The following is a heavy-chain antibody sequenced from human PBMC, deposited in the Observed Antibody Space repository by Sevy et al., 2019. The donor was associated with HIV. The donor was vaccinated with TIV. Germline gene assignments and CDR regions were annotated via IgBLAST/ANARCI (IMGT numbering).Heavy chain of an antibody. CDR3: VTTVSGTFRYDEY. J-gene: IGHJ4*02. V-gene: IGHV3-48*01. Sequence: GESLKISCAASGFIFNSYSMNWVRQAPGTGLEWLSYINSGSGAISYADSVKGRFTISRDNAKNLLYLQMNSLRAEDTAVYYCVTTVSGTFRYDEYWGQGTLVTVSS. D-gene: IGHD3-16*02. CDR2: INSGSGAI. CDR1: GFIFNSYS.